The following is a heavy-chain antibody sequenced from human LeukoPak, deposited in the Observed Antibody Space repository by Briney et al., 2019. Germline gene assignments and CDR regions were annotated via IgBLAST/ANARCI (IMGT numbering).Heavy chain of an antibody. CDR2: FDPEDGET. V-gene: IGHV1-24*01. CDR3: ATADYGDYFLRY. D-gene: IGHD4-17*01. CDR1: GGTFSSYA. J-gene: IGHJ4*02. Sequence: ASVKVSCKASGGTFSSYAISWVRQAPGQGLEWMGGFDPEDGETIYAQKFQGRVTMIEDTSTDTAYMELSSLRSEDTAVYYCATADYGDYFLRYWGQGTLVTVSS.